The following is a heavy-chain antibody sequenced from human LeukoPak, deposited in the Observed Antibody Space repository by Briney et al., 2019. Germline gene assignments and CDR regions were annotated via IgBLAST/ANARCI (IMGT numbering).Heavy chain of an antibody. CDR2: INSDGSST. J-gene: IGHJ4*02. CDR1: GFTFSSFW. Sequence: PGGSLRLSCAASGFTFSSFWMHWVRQAPGKGLVWVSRINSDGSSTNYADSVKGRFTISRDNAKNTLYLQMNNLKAEDTDVYYCARLSMAEKRNYWGQGTLVTVSS. CDR3: ARLSMAEKRNY. D-gene: IGHD5-24*01. V-gene: IGHV3-74*01.